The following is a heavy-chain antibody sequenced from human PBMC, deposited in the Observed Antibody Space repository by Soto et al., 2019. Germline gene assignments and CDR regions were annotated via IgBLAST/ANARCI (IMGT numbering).Heavy chain of an antibody. D-gene: IGHD3-22*01. CDR1: GFPFNTYS. V-gene: IGHV3-23*01. CDR2: ISGSGGST. J-gene: IGHJ4*02. CDR3: AKDTYYDSSGYELSPF. Sequence: PGGSLRLSCAASGFPFNTYSMSWVRQATGKGLEWVSAISGSGGSTYYADSVKGRFTISRDNSKNTLYLQMNSLRAEDTAVYYCAKDTYYDSSGYELSPFWGQGTLVTVSS.